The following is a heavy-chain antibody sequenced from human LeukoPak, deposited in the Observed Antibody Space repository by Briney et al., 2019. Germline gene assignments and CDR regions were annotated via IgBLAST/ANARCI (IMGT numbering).Heavy chain of an antibody. J-gene: IGHJ5*02. CDR1: GFTFSSYS. V-gene: IGHV3-48*02. D-gene: IGHD6-25*01. CDR3: ARDVQRRFDP. Sequence: GGSLRLSCAASGFTFSSYSMNWVRQAPGKGLEWVSYISSSSSTIYYADSVKGRLTISRDNAKNSLYLQINSLRDEDTAMYYCARDVQRRFDPWGQGTLVTVSS. CDR2: ISSSSSTI.